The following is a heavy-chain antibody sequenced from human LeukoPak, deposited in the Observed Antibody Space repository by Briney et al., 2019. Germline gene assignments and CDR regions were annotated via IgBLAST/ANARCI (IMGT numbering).Heavy chain of an antibody. CDR3: ARDRATTVTTGAFDI. V-gene: IGHV4-38-2*02. CDR1: GYSISSGYY. J-gene: IGHJ3*02. CDR2: VYHSGST. Sequence: PSETLSLTCAVSGYSISSGYYWGWIRQSPGTALEWIGSVYHSGSTYYNSSLQSRVTISVDTSKNQFSLNLSSVTAADTAVYYCARDRATTVTTGAFDIWGRGTMVTVSS. D-gene: IGHD4-17*01.